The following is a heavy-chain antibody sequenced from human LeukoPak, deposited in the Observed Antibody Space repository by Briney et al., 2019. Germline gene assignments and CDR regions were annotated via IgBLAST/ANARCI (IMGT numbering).Heavy chain of an antibody. V-gene: IGHV4-39*01. D-gene: IGHD3/OR15-3a*01. CDR3: ARQEIGLRSFDP. CDR2: VYYTGST. CDR1: GGSISSALYH. Sequence: KPSETLSLTCTVSGGSISSALYHWGWIRQPPVKNLEWLGSVYYTGSTHNNPSLKSRVTISVDTSKNQFSLNLSSVTAADTAVYYCARQEIGLRSFDPWGQGTLVTVSS. J-gene: IGHJ5*02.